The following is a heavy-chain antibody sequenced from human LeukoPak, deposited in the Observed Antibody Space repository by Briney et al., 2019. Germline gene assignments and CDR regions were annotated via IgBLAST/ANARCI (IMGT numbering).Heavy chain of an antibody. V-gene: IGHV3-33*08. D-gene: IGHD3-9*01. CDR3: ARHDVLRYFDWLLYYYGMDV. J-gene: IGHJ6*02. CDR2: IWYGGSNK. CDR1: GFTFSSYG. Sequence: PGGSLRLSCAASGFTFSSYGMHWVRQAPGKGLGWVAVIWYGGSNKYYADSVKGRFTISRDNAKNSLYLQMNSLRAEDTAVYYCARHDVLRYFDWLLYYYGMDVWGQGTTVTVSS.